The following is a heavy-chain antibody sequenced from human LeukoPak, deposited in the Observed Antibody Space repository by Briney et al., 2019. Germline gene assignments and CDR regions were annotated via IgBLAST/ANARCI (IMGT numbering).Heavy chain of an antibody. Sequence: GGSLRLSCAASGFTFSSYAMSWVRQAPGKGLEWVSTISGGGGSTYYADSVKGRFTISRDNSKNTLYLQMNSLRAEDTAVYYCAKGTGSYYFRFDYWGQGTLVTVSS. CDR3: AKGTGSYYFRFDY. J-gene: IGHJ4*02. CDR2: ISGGGGST. V-gene: IGHV3-23*01. CDR1: GFTFSSYA. D-gene: IGHD1-26*01.